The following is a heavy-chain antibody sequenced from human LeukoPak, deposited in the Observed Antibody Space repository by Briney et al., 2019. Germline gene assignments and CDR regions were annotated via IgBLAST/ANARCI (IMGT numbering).Heavy chain of an antibody. J-gene: IGHJ4*02. Sequence: ASVKVSCKASGYTFTSHGISWVRQAPGQGLEWMGWISTYNGNTNYAQKIQGRVTMTTDTSTSTAYMELRSLRSDDTAVYYCARYYDSSNYDHDFWGQGTLVTVSS. CDR2: ISTYNGNT. CDR1: GYTFTSHG. V-gene: IGHV1-18*01. CDR3: ARYYDSSNYDHDF. D-gene: IGHD3-22*01.